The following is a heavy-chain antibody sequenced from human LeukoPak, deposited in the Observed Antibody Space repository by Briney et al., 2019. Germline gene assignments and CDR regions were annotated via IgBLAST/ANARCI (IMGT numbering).Heavy chain of an antibody. CDR3: ARVGDGYTIGHFDL. D-gene: IGHD5-24*01. CDR1: GFVVRNNY. Sequence: GGSLRHSCAASGFVVRNNYMNWVRQAPGKGLEWVPVIHSNADTYYTDSVKGRFTISSDDSKNTLYLQMKSRSAEDTAMYYCARVGDGYTIGHFDLWGRGTLVTVSS. CDR2: IHSNADT. V-gene: IGHV3-53*01. J-gene: IGHJ2*01.